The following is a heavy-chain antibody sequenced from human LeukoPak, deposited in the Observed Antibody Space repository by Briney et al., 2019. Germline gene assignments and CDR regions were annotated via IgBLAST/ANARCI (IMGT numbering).Heavy chain of an antibody. D-gene: IGHD2-2*01. J-gene: IGHJ3*02. CDR1: GFTFDDYG. V-gene: IGHV3-20*04. CDR2: INWIGRST. CDR3: TRDARLDCSTTSCYGAFDI. Sequence: GGSLRLSCAASGFTFDDYGMSWVRRAPGKGLEWVSGINWIGRSTGYADSVKGRFTISRDNAKNSLYLQMSSLRAEDTAFYYCTRDARLDCSTTSCYGAFDIWGQGTMVTVSS.